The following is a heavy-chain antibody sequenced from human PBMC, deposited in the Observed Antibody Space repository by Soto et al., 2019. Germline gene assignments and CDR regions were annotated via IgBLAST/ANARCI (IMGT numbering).Heavy chain of an antibody. CDR1: GYTFTSYA. J-gene: IGHJ4*02. Sequence: QVQLVQSGAEEKKPGASVKVSCKASGYTFTSYAMHWVRQAPGQRLEWMGWINAGNGNTKYSQKFQGRVTITRDTSASTAYMELSSLRSEDTTVYYCARVGGWYVPDYWGQGTLVTVSS. CDR3: ARVGGWYVPDY. D-gene: IGHD6-19*01. CDR2: INAGNGNT. V-gene: IGHV1-3*05.